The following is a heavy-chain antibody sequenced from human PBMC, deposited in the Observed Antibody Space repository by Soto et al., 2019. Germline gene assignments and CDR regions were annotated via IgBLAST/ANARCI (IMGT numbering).Heavy chain of an antibody. CDR3: AKGEYSRSGRYYYYGMDV. CDR1: GFTFSSYA. D-gene: IGHD6-6*01. CDR2: ISGSGGST. V-gene: IGHV3-23*01. J-gene: IGHJ6*02. Sequence: GGSLRLSCAASGFTFSSYAMSWVRQAPGKGLEWVSAISGSGGSTYYADSVKGRFTISRDNSKNTLYLQMNSLRAEDTAVYYCAKGEYSRSGRYYYYGMDVWGQGTTVTVSS.